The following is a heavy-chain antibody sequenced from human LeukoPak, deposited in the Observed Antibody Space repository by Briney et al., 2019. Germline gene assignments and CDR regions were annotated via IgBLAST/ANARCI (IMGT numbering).Heavy chain of an antibody. Sequence: PGGSLRLSCAASGSIFSSYAMHWVRQAPGKGLEWVGRSRNKAKNYTTEYAASVKGRFTISRDDSKNSLDLQMNSLKTEDTAVYYCMLLSVGAYYFDYWAQGTLVTVSS. CDR3: MLLSVGAYYFDY. V-gene: IGHV3-72*01. J-gene: IGHJ4*02. CDR2: SRNKAKNYTT. D-gene: IGHD1-26*01. CDR1: GSIFSSYA.